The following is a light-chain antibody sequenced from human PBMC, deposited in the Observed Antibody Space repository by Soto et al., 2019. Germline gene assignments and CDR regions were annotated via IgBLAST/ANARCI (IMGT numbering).Light chain of an antibody. V-gene: IGLV2-14*01. CDR3: SSYTSSSLYA. CDR2: EVS. Sequence: QSALTQPASVSGSPGQSITISCAGTSSDVGSYNYVSWYQQHPGKAPKLMIYEVSNRPSGVSSRFSGSKSGNTASLTISGLQAEDEADYYCSSYTSSSLYAFGTGTKVTVL. J-gene: IGLJ1*01. CDR1: SSDVGSYNY.